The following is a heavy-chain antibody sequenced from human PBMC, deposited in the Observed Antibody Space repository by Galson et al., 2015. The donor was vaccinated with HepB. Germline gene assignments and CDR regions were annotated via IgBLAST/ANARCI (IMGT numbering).Heavy chain of an antibody. V-gene: IGHV1-2*06. Sequence: SVKVSCKASGYTFTGYYIHWVRQAPGQGLEWMGRINPDSGVTNYAQKFQGRVTMTRDTSISTVYMGLSRLRSDDTAVYYCARERQARRVVGPRPGASYCYAMDVWGQGTTVTVSS. CDR2: INPDSGVT. J-gene: IGHJ6*02. CDR3: ARERQARRVVGPRPGASYCYAMDV. D-gene: IGHD2-21*01. CDR1: GYTFTGYY.